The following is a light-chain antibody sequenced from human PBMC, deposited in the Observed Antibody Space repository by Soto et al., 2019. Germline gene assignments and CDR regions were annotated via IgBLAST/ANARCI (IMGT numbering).Light chain of an antibody. Sequence: DIQMTQSPSTLSASVGDTVTITCRASQTISGWLAWYQQRPGKAPNLLIFDASTLESGVPSRFSGSGSGTTFTLTISSLQSDDFATYYCLQYNGYPPTFGQGTKVDIK. V-gene: IGKV1-5*01. CDR3: LQYNGYPPT. CDR2: DAS. J-gene: IGKJ1*01. CDR1: QTISGW.